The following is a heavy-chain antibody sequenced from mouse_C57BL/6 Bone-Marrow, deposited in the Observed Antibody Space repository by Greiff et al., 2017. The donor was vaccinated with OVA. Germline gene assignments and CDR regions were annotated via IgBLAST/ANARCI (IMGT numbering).Heavy chain of an antibody. J-gene: IGHJ4*01. CDR2: IDPSDSYT. CDR3: AREGGFPYYYAMDY. V-gene: IGHV1-50*01. CDR1: GYTFTSYW. Sequence: VQLQQSGAELVKPGASVKLSCKASGYTFTSYWMQWVKQRPGQGLEWIGEIDPSDSYTNYNQKFKGKATLTVDTSSSTAYMQLSSLTSEDAAVYYCAREGGFPYYYAMDYWGQGTSVTVSS.